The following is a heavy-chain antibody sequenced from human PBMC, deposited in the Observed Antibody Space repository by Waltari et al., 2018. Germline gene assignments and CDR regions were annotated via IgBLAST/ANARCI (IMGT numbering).Heavy chain of an antibody. CDR1: GFTFTSFA. CDR3: AKSPPVTSGGANYYFDY. V-gene: IGHV3-23*01. J-gene: IGHJ4*02. CDR2: ITGSGGST. D-gene: IGHD3-16*01. Sequence: EVQLLESGGGLVQPGGSLRISCAASGFTFTSFAIRWVRQAPGKGLEWVSGITGSGGSTYYADSVKGRFTISRDNSKNTLYLQMNSLRAEDTAVYYCAKSPPVTSGGANYYFDYWGQGTLVTVSS.